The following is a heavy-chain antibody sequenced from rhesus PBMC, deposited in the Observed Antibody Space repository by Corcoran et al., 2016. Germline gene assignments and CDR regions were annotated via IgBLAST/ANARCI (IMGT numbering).Heavy chain of an antibody. J-gene: IGHJ4*01. D-gene: IGHD1-32*01. CDR2: ISGSSGST. CDR3: ARDPKAMTLDY. Sequence: QVQLQESGPGLVKPSETLSLTCAVSGGSVSSSNWWSWIRQPPGKGLELIGYISGSSGSTYYNPSPRSRVTISTDTSKNQFSLKLSSVTAADTAVYYCARDPKAMTLDYWGQGVLVTVSS. CDR1: GGSVSSSNW. V-gene: IGHV4-65*01.